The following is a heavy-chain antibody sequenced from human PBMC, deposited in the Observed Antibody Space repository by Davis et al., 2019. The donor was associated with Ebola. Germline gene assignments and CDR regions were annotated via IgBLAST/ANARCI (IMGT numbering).Heavy chain of an antibody. CDR3: ARDRGGYCSSTSCSRNWFDP. J-gene: IGHJ5*02. CDR2: INPSGGST. CDR1: GYTFTSYY. V-gene: IGHV1-46*01. D-gene: IGHD2-2*01. Sequence: AASVKVSCKASGYTFTSYYMHWVRQAPGQGLEWMGIINPSGGSTSYAQKFQGRVTMTRDTSTSTVYMELSSLRSEDTAVYYCARDRGGYCSSTSCSRNWFDPWGQGTLVTVSS.